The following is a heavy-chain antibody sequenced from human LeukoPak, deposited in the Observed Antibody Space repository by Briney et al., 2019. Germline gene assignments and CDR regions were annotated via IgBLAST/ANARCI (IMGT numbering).Heavy chain of an antibody. J-gene: IGHJ4*02. CDR1: GFTFSSYW. V-gene: IGHV3-21*01. CDR3: ARDSGSYGDYRY. Sequence: PGGSLRLSCAASGFTFSSYWMNWVRQAPGKGLEWVSSISSSSYIYYADSVKGRFTISRDNAKNSLYLQMNSLRAEDTAVYYCARDSGSYGDYRYWGQGTLVTVSS. D-gene: IGHD4-17*01. CDR2: ISSSSYI.